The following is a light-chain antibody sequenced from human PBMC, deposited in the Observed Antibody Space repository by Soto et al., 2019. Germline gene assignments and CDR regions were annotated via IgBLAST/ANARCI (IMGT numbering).Light chain of an antibody. J-gene: IGLJ1*01. CDR3: QSYDPNLSGGAV. Sequence: QSALTQSPSVSGAPGQSVSISCTGTSSNIGAGFDVHWYQQVPATAPKLLIYGNNNRPSGVPDRFSGSKSGTSASLAITGLQAEDGADYYCQSYDPNLSGGAVFGTGPKPTVL. CDR2: GNN. V-gene: IGLV1-40*01. CDR1: SSNIGAGFD.